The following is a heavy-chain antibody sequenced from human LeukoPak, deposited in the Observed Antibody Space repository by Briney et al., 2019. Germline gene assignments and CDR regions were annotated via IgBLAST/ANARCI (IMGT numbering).Heavy chain of an antibody. CDR1: GYIFTSYG. V-gene: IGHV1-18*01. CDR2: ISSNKSNT. J-gene: IGHJ5*02. CDR3: VRDIRRRCDA. Sequence: ASVKVSCKASGYIFTSYGISWVRQAPGQGLEWMGWISSNKSNTNYAQRLQGRVTMTTDTSTSTAYMELRSLRSDDTAIYYCVRDIRRRCDAWGQRSPLTVSS.